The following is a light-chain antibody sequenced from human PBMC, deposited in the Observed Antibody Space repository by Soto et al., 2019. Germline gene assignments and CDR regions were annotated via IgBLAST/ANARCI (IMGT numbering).Light chain of an antibody. J-gene: IGLJ1*01. Sequence: QSVLTQPASVSGSPGQSIAISCTGTNSDVGGYNYVSWYQQHPGKAPKLMIYDVSNRPSGVSNRFSGSKSGNTASLTISGLQAEDEADYCSSYTSSGNYVFGTGTKLTVL. CDR2: DVS. V-gene: IGLV2-14*03. CDR1: NSDVGGYNY. CDR3: SSYTSSGNYV.